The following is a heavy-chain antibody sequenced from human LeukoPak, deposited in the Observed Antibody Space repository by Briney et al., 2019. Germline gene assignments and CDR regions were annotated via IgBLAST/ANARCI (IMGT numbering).Heavy chain of an antibody. D-gene: IGHD3-9*01. V-gene: IGHV3-21*06. CDR1: GFTLSSNN. CDR2: ISSSSTYV. J-gene: IGHJ4*02. Sequence: GGFLRLSCAASGFTLSSNNMNWVRQAPGKGLEWVSSISSSSTYVYYADSVKGRFTISRDNAKNSLDLQMNSLRAEDTAVYYCARAPYDILTGYSPYYFDYWGQGTLVTVSS. CDR3: ARAPYDILTGYSPYYFDY.